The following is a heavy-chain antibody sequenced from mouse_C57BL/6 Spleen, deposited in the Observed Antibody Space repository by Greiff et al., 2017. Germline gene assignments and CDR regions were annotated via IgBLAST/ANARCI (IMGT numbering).Heavy chain of an antibody. D-gene: IGHD1-1*01. CDR1: GYSITSGYY. CDR2: ISYDGSN. CDR3: ARGDYGRSTPYYFDY. J-gene: IGHJ2*01. V-gene: IGHV3-6*01. Sequence: EVKLQESGPGLVKPSQSLSLTCTVTGYSITSGYYWNWIRQFPGNKLEWMGYISYDGSNNYNPSLKNRISITRDTSKNQFFLKLNSVTTEDTATYYCARGDYGRSTPYYFDYWGQGTTLTVSS.